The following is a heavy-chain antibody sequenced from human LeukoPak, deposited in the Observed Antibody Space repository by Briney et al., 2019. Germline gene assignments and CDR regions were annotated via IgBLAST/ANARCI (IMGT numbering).Heavy chain of an antibody. CDR3: TRLYLSYDFWSGYYSGADY. V-gene: IGHV3-73*01. D-gene: IGHD3-3*01. CDR1: GFTFSGSA. CDR2: IRGKANSYAT. J-gene: IGHJ4*02. Sequence: GGSLRLSCAASGFTFSGSAMHWVRQASGKGLEWVGRIRGKANSYATAYAASVKGRFTISRDDSKNTAYLQMNSLKTEDTAVYYCTRLYLSYDFWSGYYSGADYWGQGTLVTVSS.